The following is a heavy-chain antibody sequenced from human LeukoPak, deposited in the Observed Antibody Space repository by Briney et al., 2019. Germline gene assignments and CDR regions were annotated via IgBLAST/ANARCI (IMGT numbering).Heavy chain of an antibody. CDR1: GFTFSNYA. V-gene: IGHV3-23*01. CDR3: AKRQVSAAPGALDY. D-gene: IGHD6-13*01. CDR2: ISGSGGKP. J-gene: IGHJ4*02. Sequence: PGGSLRLSCAASGFTFSNYAMIWVRQAPGKGLEWVSAISGSGGKPYYADSVEGRFTVSRDNSKSTLHLQLNSLRAEDTAVYYCAKRQVSAAPGALDYWGQGTLLTVSS.